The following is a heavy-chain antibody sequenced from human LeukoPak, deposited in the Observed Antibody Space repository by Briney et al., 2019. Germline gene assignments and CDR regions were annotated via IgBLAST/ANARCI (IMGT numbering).Heavy chain of an antibody. D-gene: IGHD3-10*01. CDR1: GGSISNYY. V-gene: IGHV4-4*07. Sequence: SETLSLTCTVSGGSISNYYWSWIRQPAGKGLEWIGRIYTSGSTNYNPSLKSRVTMSVDTSKSQVSLKLSSVTAADTAVYYCARVWGVTVYDAFDIWGQGTMVTVSS. J-gene: IGHJ3*02. CDR3: ARVWGVTVYDAFDI. CDR2: IYTSGST.